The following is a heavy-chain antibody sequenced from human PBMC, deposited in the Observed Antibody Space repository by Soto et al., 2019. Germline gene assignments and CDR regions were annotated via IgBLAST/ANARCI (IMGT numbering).Heavy chain of an antibody. Sequence: ASVKVSCKASGYTFTSYGISWVRQAPGQGLEWMGWISAYNGNTNYAQKLQGRVTMTTDTSTSTAYMELRSLISDDTAVYYCARDLSSGWPHRPFDPWGQGTLVTVSS. V-gene: IGHV1-18*04. J-gene: IGHJ5*02. CDR3: ARDLSSGWPHRPFDP. CDR1: GYTFTSYG. D-gene: IGHD6-19*01. CDR2: ISAYNGNT.